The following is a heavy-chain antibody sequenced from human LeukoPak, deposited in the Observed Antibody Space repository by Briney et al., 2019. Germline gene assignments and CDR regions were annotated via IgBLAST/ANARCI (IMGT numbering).Heavy chain of an antibody. CDR3: ATEVGATHYYYYGMDV. J-gene: IGHJ6*02. CDR2: INPSGGST. V-gene: IGHV1-46*01. Sequence: ASVKVSCKASGYTFTSYYMHWVRQAPGQGLEWMGIINPSGGSTSYAQKFQGRVTMTRDTSTSTVYMELSSLRSEDTAVYYCATEVGATHYYYYGMDVWGQGTTVTVSS. D-gene: IGHD1-26*01. CDR1: GYTFTSYY.